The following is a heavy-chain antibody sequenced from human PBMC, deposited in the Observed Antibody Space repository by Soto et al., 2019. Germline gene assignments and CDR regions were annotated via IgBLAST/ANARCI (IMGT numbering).Heavy chain of an antibody. J-gene: IGHJ4*02. CDR1: GYTFTDFW. D-gene: IGHD3-22*01. V-gene: IGHV5-51*01. CDR3: ARRDYYDSTAYFY. Sequence: PGESLKISCNGSGYTFTDFWIAWVRQMPGKGLEWMGLVYPDDSDTRYSPSLQGQVTISADKSISTAYLQWRSLKASDTAMYYCARRDYYDSTAYFYWDQGTLVTVSS. CDR2: VYPDDSDT.